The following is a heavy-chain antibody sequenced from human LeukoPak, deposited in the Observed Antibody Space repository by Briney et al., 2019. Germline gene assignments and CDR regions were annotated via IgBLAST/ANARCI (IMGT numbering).Heavy chain of an antibody. Sequence: GGSLRLSCAASGFTFSSYSINWVRQAPGKGLEWVSYISVGGNYIHYADTVKGRFTISRDNAKDSVVLQMNSLRAEDTAVYYCARPRYCRSGSCYFDFWGQGVLVTVSS. V-gene: IGHV3-21*05. CDR1: GFTFSSYS. D-gene: IGHD2-15*01. J-gene: IGHJ4*02. CDR3: ARPRYCRSGSCYFDF. CDR2: ISVGGNYI.